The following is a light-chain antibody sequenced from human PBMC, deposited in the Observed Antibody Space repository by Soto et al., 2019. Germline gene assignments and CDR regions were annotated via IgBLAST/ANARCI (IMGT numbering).Light chain of an antibody. Sequence: VLTQSPATLSLSPGESATLSCRASRSVSSTYLAWYQQQPGQAPRILMSGKSNRATGTPDRFSGSGSGTDFTLTINRLEPEDFAVYYCQKYGSSPITCGQGTRLEIK. V-gene: IGKV3-20*01. J-gene: IGKJ5*01. CDR2: GKS. CDR3: QKYGSSPIT. CDR1: RSVSSTY.